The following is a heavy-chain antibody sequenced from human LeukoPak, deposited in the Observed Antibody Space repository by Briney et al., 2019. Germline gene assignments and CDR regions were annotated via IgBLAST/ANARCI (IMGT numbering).Heavy chain of an antibody. J-gene: IGHJ5*02. CDR2: IKQDGSEK. V-gene: IGHV3-7*01. Sequence: PGGSLRLSCAASGFTFSTYWMSWVRQAPGRGLEWVANIKQDGSEKYYVDSVKGRFTISRENAKNSLYLQMNSLRAEDTAVYYCARGGSSSSAWFDPWGQGTLVTVSS. D-gene: IGHD6-6*01. CDR3: ARGGSSSSAWFDP. CDR1: GFTFSTYW.